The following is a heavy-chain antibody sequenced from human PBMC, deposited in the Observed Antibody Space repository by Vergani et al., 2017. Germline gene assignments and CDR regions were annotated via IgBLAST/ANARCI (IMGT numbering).Heavy chain of an antibody. CDR3: ARQVRWELLNYFDY. J-gene: IGHJ4*02. D-gene: IGHD1-26*01. Sequence: QVQLQQWGAGLLKPSETLSLTCAVYGGSFSGYYWSWIRQPPGKGLEWIGEINHSGSTNYNPSLKSRVTISVDTSKNQFSLKLSSVTAADTAVYYCARQVRWELLNYFDYWGQGTLVTVSS. CDR2: INHSGST. CDR1: GGSFSGYY. V-gene: IGHV4-34*01.